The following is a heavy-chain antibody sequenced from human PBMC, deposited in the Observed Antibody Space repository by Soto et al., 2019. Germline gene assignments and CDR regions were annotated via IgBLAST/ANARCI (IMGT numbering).Heavy chain of an antibody. CDR2: INHSGST. Sequence: QVQLQQWGAGLLKPSETLSLTCAVSGGSFSGYYWSWIRQPPGKGLAWIGEINHSGSTDYDPSLKNRVTISVDTSKNQFSLQLTSVTAADTALYYCARAVTSRVHYFDYWGQGTLVTVYS. D-gene: IGHD4-17*01. CDR3: ARAVTSRVHYFDY. V-gene: IGHV4-34*01. J-gene: IGHJ4*02. CDR1: GGSFSGYY.